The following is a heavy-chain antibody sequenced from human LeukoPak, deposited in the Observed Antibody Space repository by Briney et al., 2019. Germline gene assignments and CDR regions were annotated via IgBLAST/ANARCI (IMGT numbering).Heavy chain of an antibody. CDR3: ARATRQYYYDSSGYYWDY. CDR2: IYHSGST. J-gene: IGHJ4*02. V-gene: IGHV4-38-2*02. Sequence: SETLSLTCTVSGYSISSGYYWGWIRQPPGKGLEWIGSIYHSGSTYYNPSLKSRVTISVDTSKNQFSLKLSSVTAADTAVYYCARATRQYYYDSSGYYWDYRGQGTLVTVSS. D-gene: IGHD3-22*01. CDR1: GYSISSGYY.